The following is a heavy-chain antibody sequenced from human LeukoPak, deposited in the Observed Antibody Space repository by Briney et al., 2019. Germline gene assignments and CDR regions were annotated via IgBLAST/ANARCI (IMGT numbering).Heavy chain of an antibody. CDR2: INPSGGST. J-gene: IGHJ5*02. D-gene: IGHD2-8*01. Sequence: ASVTVSCTASGYTFTSYYMHWVRQAPGQGLEWMGIINPSGGSTSYAQKFQGRVNMTRDTSTSTVYMELSSLRSEDTAVYYCARVGVQNWFDPWGQGTLVTVSS. CDR1: GYTFTSYY. CDR3: ARVGVQNWFDP. V-gene: IGHV1-46*01.